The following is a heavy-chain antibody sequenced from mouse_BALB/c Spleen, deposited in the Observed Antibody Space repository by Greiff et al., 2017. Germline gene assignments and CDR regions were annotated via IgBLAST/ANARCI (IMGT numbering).Heavy chain of an antibody. CDR3: ARNRAITTVVALDY. V-gene: IGHV2-2*02. CDR1: GFSLTSYG. J-gene: IGHJ2*01. D-gene: IGHD1-1*01. CDR2: IWSGGST. Sequence: VKLMESGPGLVQPSQSLSITCTVSGFSLTSYGVHWVRQSPGKGLEWLGVIWSGGSTDYNAAFISRLSISKDNSKSQVFFKMNSLQANDTAIYYCARNRAITTVVALDYWGQGTTLTVSS.